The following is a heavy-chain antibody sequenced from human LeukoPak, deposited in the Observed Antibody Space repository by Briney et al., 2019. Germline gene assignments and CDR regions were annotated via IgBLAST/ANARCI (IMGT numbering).Heavy chain of an antibody. CDR1: GFTFSSYA. CDR2: ISGSGGST. CDR3: AKKGVIMIRGYIDY. Sequence: GGSLRLSCAASGFTFSSYAMSWVRQAPGKGLEWVSAISGSGGSTYYADSVKGRFTISRDNSKNTLYLQMNSLRAEDTAVYYCAKKGVIMIRGYIDYWGQGTLVTVSS. V-gene: IGHV3-23*01. J-gene: IGHJ4*02. D-gene: IGHD3-10*01.